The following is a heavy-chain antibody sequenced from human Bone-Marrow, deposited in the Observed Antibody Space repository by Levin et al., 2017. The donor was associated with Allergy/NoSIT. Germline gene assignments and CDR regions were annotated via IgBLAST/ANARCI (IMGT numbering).Heavy chain of an antibody. V-gene: IGHV1-2*06. CDR3: AKYSENDIVVDPPTPNPLSAFDR. CDR1: GYRFTDYY. J-gene: IGHJ3*01. CDR2: INPNSAGT. Sequence: GASVKVSCKASGYRFTDYYIHWVRQAPGQGLEWMGRINPNSAGTNSAQKFQGRVTMTRDTSISTAYMELRRLTSDDTAIYYCAKYSENDIVVDPPTPNPLSAFDRWGQGTMVTVSS. D-gene: IGHD2-15*01.